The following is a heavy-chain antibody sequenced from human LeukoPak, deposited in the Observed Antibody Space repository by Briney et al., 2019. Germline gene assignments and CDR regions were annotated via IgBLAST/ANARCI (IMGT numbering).Heavy chain of an antibody. CDR2: IYYSGST. V-gene: IGHV4-59*01. J-gene: IGHJ6*02. D-gene: IGHD6-19*01. Sequence: NTSETLSLTCTVSGGSIRDYYWSWIRQSAGKGLEWIGYIYYSGSTNYNPSLKSRVTISVDTSKNQFSLKLSSVTAADTAVYYCARAAGSSGWGRAHYYGMDVWGQGTTVTVSS. CDR3: ARAAGSSGWGRAHYYGMDV. CDR1: GGSIRDYY.